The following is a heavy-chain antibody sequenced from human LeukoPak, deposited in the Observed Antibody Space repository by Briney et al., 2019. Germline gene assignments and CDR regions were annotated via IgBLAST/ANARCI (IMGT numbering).Heavy chain of an antibody. CDR2: IYYSGST. J-gene: IGHJ5*02. CDR3: AREGSVAP. Sequence: PSETLSLTCTVSGGSISSSSYYWGWIRQPPGKGLEWIGSIYYSGSTYYNPSLKSRVTISVDTSKNQFSLKLSSVTAADTAVYYCAREGSVAPWGQGTLVTVSS. CDR1: GGSISSSSYY. D-gene: IGHD2-15*01. V-gene: IGHV4-39*07.